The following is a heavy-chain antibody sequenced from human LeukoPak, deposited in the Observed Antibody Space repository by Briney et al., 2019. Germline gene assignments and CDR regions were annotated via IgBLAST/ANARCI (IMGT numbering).Heavy chain of an antibody. CDR2: IIPIFGTA. J-gene: IGHJ4*02. Sequence: GASVKVSCKASGYTFTSYYMHWVRQAPGQGLEWMGGIIPIFGTANYAQKFQGRVTITADESTSTAYMELSSLRSEDTAVYYCVYSSSWYGDYWGQGTLVTVSS. V-gene: IGHV1-69*13. CDR1: GYTFTSYY. D-gene: IGHD6-13*01. CDR3: VYSSSWYGDY.